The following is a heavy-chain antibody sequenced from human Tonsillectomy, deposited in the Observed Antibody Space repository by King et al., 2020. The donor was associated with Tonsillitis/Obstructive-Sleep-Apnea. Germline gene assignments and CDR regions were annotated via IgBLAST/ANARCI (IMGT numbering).Heavy chain of an antibody. J-gene: IGHJ6*02. V-gene: IGHV3-30*04. D-gene: IGHD6-13*01. CDR3: ARDRGGHSSSWYYGYYYYGMDV. CDR2: ISYDGSNK. CDR1: GFTLSSYA. Sequence: VQLVESGGGVVQPGRSLRLSCAASGFTLSSYAMHWVRQAPGKGLEWVAVISYDGSNKYYADSVKGRFTISRDNSKNTVYLQVSSLRAEETAVYYCARDRGGHSSSWYYGYYYYGMDVWGQGTTVTVSS.